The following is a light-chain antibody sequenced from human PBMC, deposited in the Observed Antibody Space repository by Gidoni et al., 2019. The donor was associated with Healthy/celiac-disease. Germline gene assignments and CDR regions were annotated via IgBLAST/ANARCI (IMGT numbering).Light chain of an antibody. CDR1: QSVSSSY. Sequence: EMVLTQSPGTLSLSPGERATLSCRASQSVSSSYLAWYQQKPGPAPRLLIYCASSRATGIPDRFSGSGSGTDFTLTISRLEPEDFAVYSCQQYGSSPPFGPGTKVDIK. J-gene: IGKJ3*01. V-gene: IGKV3-20*01. CDR3: QQYGSSPP. CDR2: CAS.